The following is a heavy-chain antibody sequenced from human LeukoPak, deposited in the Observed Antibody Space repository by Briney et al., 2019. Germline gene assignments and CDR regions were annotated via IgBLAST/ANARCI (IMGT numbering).Heavy chain of an antibody. D-gene: IGHD2-15*01. CDR1: GGSISRSTYY. CDR3: ARGHCSGGSCYSAPFDY. J-gene: IGHJ4*02. V-gene: IGHV4-39*01. Sequence: SETLSLTCTVSGGSISRSTYYWGWIRQPPGMGLEWIGSISYSGSTYYNSSLKSRVTISSDTSRNQFSLRLSSVTAADTAVYYCARGHCSGGSCYSAPFDYWGQGTLVTVSS. CDR2: ISYSGST.